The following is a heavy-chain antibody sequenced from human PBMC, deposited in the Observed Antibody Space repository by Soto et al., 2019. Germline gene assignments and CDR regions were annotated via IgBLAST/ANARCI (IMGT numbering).Heavy chain of an antibody. J-gene: IGHJ4*02. D-gene: IGHD3-3*01. V-gene: IGHV1-69*12. Sequence: QVQLVQSGAEVKKPGSSVTFSCKASGGTFSTYVISWVRQAPGQGLEWMGGIIPIFGTANYAQKFQGRVTISADESTSTAYMELRSLRSEDTAVYYCAMQITILNPLDYWGQGTLVTVSS. CDR3: AMQITILNPLDY. CDR2: IIPIFGTA. CDR1: GGTFSTYV.